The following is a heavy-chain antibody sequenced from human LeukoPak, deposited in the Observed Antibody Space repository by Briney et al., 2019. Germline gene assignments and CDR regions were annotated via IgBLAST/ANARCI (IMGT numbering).Heavy chain of an antibody. CDR2: ISGSGDTI. Sequence: GGSLRLSCAASGFIFSAYEMNWVSQAPGKGLEWLSYISGSGDTIYYAESVKGRFTISRDNAQNSLYLQMNSLRAEDTAVYYCVSAYGGLLDHWGQGTLVTVSS. D-gene: IGHD3-16*01. CDR1: GFIFSAYE. J-gene: IGHJ4*02. V-gene: IGHV3-48*03. CDR3: VSAYGGLLDH.